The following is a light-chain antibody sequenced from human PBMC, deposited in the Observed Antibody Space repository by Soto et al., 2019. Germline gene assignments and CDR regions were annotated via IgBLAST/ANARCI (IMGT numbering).Light chain of an antibody. J-gene: IGLJ1*01. CDR3: CSYAGSSLYV. V-gene: IGLV2-23*02. Sequence: QSVLTQPASVSGSPGQSITISCTGTSSDVGSYNLVSWYQQHPGIAPKLMIYEVSKRPSGVSNRFSGSKSGNTASLTISGLQAEDEADYYCCSYAGSSLYVFGTGTKVTVL. CDR2: EVS. CDR1: SSDVGSYNL.